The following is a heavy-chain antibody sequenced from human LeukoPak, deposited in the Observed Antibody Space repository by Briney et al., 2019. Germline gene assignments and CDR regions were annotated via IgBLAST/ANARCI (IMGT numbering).Heavy chain of an antibody. V-gene: IGHV3-74*01. Sequence: GGSLRLSCAASGFTFSTYCMHWVRQAPGKGPMWVSRICPDGTVTNYADSVKARFIISRDNARNTVYLQMNSLRVEDAAVYYCAKELRSISATTGFDYWGQGTLVTVSS. CDR2: ICPDGTVT. CDR3: AKELRSISATTGFDY. D-gene: IGHD1-20*01. J-gene: IGHJ4*02. CDR1: GFTFSTYC.